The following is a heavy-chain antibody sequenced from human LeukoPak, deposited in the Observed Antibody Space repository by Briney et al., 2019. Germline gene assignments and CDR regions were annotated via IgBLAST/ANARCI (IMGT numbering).Heavy chain of an antibody. CDR3: ARVRGGSHYYYYYYVDV. CDR1: GYTFTSFD. CDR2: MNPNTGNT. Sequence: ASVKVSCKASGYTFTSFDINWVRQATGQGLEWLGWMNPNTGNTGYAQRFQGRVTFTRNTSISTAYLELSSPRSEDTAVYYCARVRGGSHYYYYYYVDVWGKGTTVTVSS. V-gene: IGHV1-8*03. J-gene: IGHJ6*03. D-gene: IGHD3-10*01.